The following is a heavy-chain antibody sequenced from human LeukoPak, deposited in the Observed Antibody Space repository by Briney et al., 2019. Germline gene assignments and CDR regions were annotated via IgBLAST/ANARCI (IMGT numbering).Heavy chain of an antibody. CDR2: INPNSGGT. Sequence: ASVEVSCKASGYTFTGYYMHWVRQAPGQGLEWMGWINPNSGGTNYAQKFQGRVTMTRDTSISTAYMELSRLRSDDTAVYYCARRLIAAAGADYWGQGTLVTVSS. J-gene: IGHJ4*02. CDR1: GYTFTGYY. D-gene: IGHD6-13*01. CDR3: ARRLIAAAGADY. V-gene: IGHV1-2*02.